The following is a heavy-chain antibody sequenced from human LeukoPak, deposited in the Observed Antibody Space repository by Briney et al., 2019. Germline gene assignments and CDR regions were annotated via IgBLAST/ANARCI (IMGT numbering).Heavy chain of an antibody. Sequence: ASVKVSCKASGYTFTTYGISWVRQAPGQGLEWMGWISVYNSNTNYAQKLQGRVTMATDTSTSTAYMELRSLRSDDTAVYYCARGYYSAFDSWGQGTLVTVSS. CDR1: GYTFTTYG. D-gene: IGHD4/OR15-4a*01. CDR2: ISVYNSNT. J-gene: IGHJ4*02. V-gene: IGHV1-18*01. CDR3: ARGYYSAFDS.